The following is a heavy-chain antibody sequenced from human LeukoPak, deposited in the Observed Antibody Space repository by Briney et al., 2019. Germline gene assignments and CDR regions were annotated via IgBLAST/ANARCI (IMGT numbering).Heavy chain of an antibody. CDR1: GFTFSSYG. J-gene: IGHJ4*02. Sequence: GKSLRLSCAASGFTFSSYGMHWVRQAPGKGLEWVAVISYDGSNEYYIDSVKGRFTISRDNSKNTLYLQMNSLRAEDTAVYYCARGENSKTYPVSGYWGQGTLVTVSS. CDR2: ISYDGSNE. V-gene: IGHV3-30*03. D-gene: IGHD2/OR15-2a*01. CDR3: ARGENSKTYPVSGY.